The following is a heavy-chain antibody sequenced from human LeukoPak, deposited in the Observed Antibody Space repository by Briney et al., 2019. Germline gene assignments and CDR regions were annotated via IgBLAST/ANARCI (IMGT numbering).Heavy chain of an antibody. D-gene: IGHD2-8*01. CDR2: INTNTGNP. Sequence: ASVKVSCKASGYTFTSYAMNWVRQAPGQGLEWMGWINTNTGNPTYAQGFTGRFVFSLDTSVSTAYLQISSLKAEDTAVYYCARVIVPMVYAIRDIPLYYYYYYMDVWGKGTTVTVSS. CDR3: ARVIVPMVYAIRDIPLYYYYYYMDV. J-gene: IGHJ6*03. V-gene: IGHV7-4-1*02. CDR1: GYTFTSYA.